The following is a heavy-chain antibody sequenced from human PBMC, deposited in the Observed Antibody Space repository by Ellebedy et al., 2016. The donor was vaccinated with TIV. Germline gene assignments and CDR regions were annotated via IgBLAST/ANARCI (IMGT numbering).Heavy chain of an antibody. Sequence: PGGSLRLSCRGSGYSSNSYWIGWVRQMPGQGLEWLGIIWPHDSDTRYSTSFQGQVTISADTSISTADRTWTSLKTSDTAMYYCARRGANCTGGTCYSWGYFDYWGQGTQATVSS. CDR2: IWPHDSDT. D-gene: IGHD2-15*01. CDR1: GYSSNSYW. CDR3: ARRGANCTGGTCYSWGYFDY. V-gene: IGHV5-51*01. J-gene: IGHJ4*02.